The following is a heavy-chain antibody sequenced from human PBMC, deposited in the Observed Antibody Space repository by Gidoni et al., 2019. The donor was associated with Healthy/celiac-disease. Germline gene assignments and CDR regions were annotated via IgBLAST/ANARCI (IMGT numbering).Heavy chain of an antibody. V-gene: IGHV4-31*03. J-gene: IGHJ6*03. CDR1: GGSLSSGGYY. D-gene: IGHD3-22*01. CDR2: IYYSGST. CDR3: ARGEEAVSYYDSSGPYRRHMDV. Sequence: QVQLQESGPGLVKPSQSLSLTCTVSGGSLSSGGYYWSWIRQHPGKGLEWIGYIYYSGSTYYNPSLKSRVTISVDTSKNQCSLKLSSVTAADTAVYYCARGEEAVSYYDSSGPYRRHMDVWGKGTTVTVSS.